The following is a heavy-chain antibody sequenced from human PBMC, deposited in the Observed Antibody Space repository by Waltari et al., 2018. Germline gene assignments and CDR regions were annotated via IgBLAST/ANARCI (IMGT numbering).Heavy chain of an antibody. V-gene: IGHV1-69*08. D-gene: IGHD3-22*01. J-gene: IGHJ4*02. CDR2: IIPILGIA. Sequence: QVQLVQSGAEVKKPGSSVKVSCKASGGTFSSYTISWVRQAPGQGLEWMGRIIPILGIANYAQKFQGRVTITADKSTSTAYMELSSLRSEDTAVYYCARDREYDSSGYYIGWGQGTLVTVSS. CDR3: ARDREYDSSGYYIG. CDR1: GGTFSSYT.